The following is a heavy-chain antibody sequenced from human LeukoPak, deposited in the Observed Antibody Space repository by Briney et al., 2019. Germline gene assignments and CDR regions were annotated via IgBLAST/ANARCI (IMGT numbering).Heavy chain of an antibody. V-gene: IGHV4-61*02. J-gene: IGHJ4*02. CDR2: IYTSGST. D-gene: IGHD3-9*01. CDR1: GGSISSDSYY. Sequence: SETLSLTCTVSGGSISSDSYYWSWLRQPSGKGLEWIGRIYTSGSTNYNPSLKSRVTISVDTSKNQFSLKLSSVTAADTAVYYCARDQVGFRYDILTGPLDYWGQGTLVTVSS. CDR3: ARDQVGFRYDILTGPLDY.